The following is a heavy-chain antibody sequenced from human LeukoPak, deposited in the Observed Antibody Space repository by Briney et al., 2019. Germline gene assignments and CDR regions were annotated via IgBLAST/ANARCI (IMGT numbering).Heavy chain of an antibody. D-gene: IGHD1-1*01. CDR2: ISSNGGST. Sequence: GGSLRLSCAASGFTFSSYAMHWVRQAPGKGLEYVSAISSNGGSTYYANSVKGRFTISRDNSKNPLYLQMGSLRAEDMAVYYCARGAAGELEPVSFDYWGQGTLVPVSS. CDR3: ARGAAGELEPVSFDY. V-gene: IGHV3-64*01. J-gene: IGHJ4*02. CDR1: GFTFSSYA.